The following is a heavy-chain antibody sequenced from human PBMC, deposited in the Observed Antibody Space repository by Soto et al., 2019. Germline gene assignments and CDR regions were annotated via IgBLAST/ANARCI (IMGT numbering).Heavy chain of an antibody. CDR1: VGSISSYY. D-gene: IGHD2-2*01. CDR3: ARVPDR. Sequence: PSETLSLTCTVSVGSISSYYWSWIRQPPGKGLEWIGYIYHSGSTYYNPSLKSRVTISVDRSKNQFSLKLSSVTAADTAVYYCARVPDRWGQGTLVTVS. J-gene: IGHJ5*02. V-gene: IGHV4-59*12. CDR2: IYHSGST.